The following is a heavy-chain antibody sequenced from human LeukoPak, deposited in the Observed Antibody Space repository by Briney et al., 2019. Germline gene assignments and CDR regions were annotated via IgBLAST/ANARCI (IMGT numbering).Heavy chain of an antibody. CDR1: GFTFSSYS. Sequence: TGGSLRLSCAASGFTFSSYSMNWVRQAPGKGLEWVSYISSSSSTIYYADSAKGRFTISRDNAKNSLYLQMNSLRAEDTAVYYCARDRVEYYYDSSGYYPFDYWGQGTLVTVSS. V-gene: IGHV3-48*04. D-gene: IGHD3-22*01. J-gene: IGHJ4*02. CDR3: ARDRVEYYYDSSGYYPFDY. CDR2: ISSSSSTI.